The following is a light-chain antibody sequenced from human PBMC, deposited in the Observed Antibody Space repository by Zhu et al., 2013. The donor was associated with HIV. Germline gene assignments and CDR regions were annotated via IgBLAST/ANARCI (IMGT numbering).Light chain of an antibody. CDR3: GTWDSSLSAL. J-gene: IGLJ2*01. Sequence: QSALTQPASVSGSPGQSITISCTGTSSDVGGYNYVSWYQQHPGKAPKLMIYEVSNRPSGVSNRFSGSKSGTSATLGITGLQTGDEADYYCGTWDSSLSALFGGGTKLTVL. V-gene: IGLV2-14*01. CDR2: EVS. CDR1: SSDVGGYNY.